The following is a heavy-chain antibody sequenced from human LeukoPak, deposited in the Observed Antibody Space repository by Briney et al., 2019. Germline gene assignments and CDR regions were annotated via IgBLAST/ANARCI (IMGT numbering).Heavy chain of an antibody. D-gene: IGHD1-1*01. Sequence: PGGSLRPSCAASGFTFSSYSMNWVRQAPGKGLEWVSYISSSSSTVYYADSVKGRFTISRDNAKNSLYLQMNSLRAEDTAVYYCARVTGSWNDYYFDYWGQGTLVTVSS. CDR3: ARVTGSWNDYYFDY. CDR1: GFTFSSYS. V-gene: IGHV3-48*01. J-gene: IGHJ4*02. CDR2: ISSSSSTV.